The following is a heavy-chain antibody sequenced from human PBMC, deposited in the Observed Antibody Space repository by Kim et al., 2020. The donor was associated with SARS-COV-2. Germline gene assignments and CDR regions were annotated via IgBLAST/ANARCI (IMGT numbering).Heavy chain of an antibody. CDR2: INHSGST. J-gene: IGHJ6*02. CDR3: AGGQDVDSGRYGGMDV. D-gene: IGHD3-10*01. CDR1: GGSFNDYY. Sequence: SETLSLTCAVYGGSFNDYYWSWIRQPPGKGLEWIGEINHSGSTNYNPSLRSRVIISVDTPKNQFSLKLSSVTAADTAVYYCAGGQDVDSGRYGGMDVWG. V-gene: IGHV4-34*01.